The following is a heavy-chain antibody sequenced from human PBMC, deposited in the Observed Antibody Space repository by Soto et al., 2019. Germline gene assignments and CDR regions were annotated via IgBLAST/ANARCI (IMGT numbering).Heavy chain of an antibody. J-gene: IGHJ3*02. CDR2: IIPIFGTA. CDR1: RGTFSSYA. CDR3: GNCGYSYGFDAFDI. Sequence: ASVKVSSEASRGTFSSYAISSVRQAPGQGLEWMGGIIPIFGTANYAQKFQGRVTITADTSTSTAYMELSSLRSEDTAVYYCGNCGYSYGFDAFDIWGQGTMVTVSS. V-gene: IGHV1-69*06. D-gene: IGHD5-18*01.